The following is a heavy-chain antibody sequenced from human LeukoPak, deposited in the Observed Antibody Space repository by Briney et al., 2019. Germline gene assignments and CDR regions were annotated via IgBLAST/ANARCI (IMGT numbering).Heavy chain of an antibody. CDR2: IIPIFGTA. CDR1: GYTFTSYA. V-gene: IGHV1-69*13. J-gene: IGHJ4*02. Sequence: SVKVSCKASGYTFTSYAISWVRQAPGQGLEWMGVIIPIFGTANYAQNFQGRVTITADESTSTAYMELSSLRSEDTAVYYCARGNSRSLLPYYFDYWGQGTLVTVSS. CDR3: ARGNSRSLLPYYFDY. D-gene: IGHD2-21*01.